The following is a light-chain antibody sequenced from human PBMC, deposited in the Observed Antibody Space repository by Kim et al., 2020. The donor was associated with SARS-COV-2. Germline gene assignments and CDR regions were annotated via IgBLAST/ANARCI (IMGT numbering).Light chain of an antibody. CDR1: SSNIGADYD. CDR3: QSYDNSLSGWV. CDR2: GNN. J-gene: IGLJ3*02. V-gene: IGLV1-40*01. Sequence: QSVLTQPPSVSGAPGQRVTISCTGSSSNIGADYDVHWYQQVPGTAPKLLIFGNNNRPSGVPDRFSGSKSGTSASLAITGLQAEDETDYYCQSYDNSLSGWVFGGGTQLTVL.